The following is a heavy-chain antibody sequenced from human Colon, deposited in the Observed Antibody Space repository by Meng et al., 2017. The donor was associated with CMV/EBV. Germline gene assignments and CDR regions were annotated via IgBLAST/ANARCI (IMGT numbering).Heavy chain of an antibody. D-gene: IGHD2-2*01. CDR2: ITATDT. J-gene: IGHJ4*02. CDR3: ARGGYCSSTSCYPFDY. Sequence: ASVKVSCKASGYDFSNYGISWVRQAPGQGLEWMGWITATDTNSAQKFQGRVTMTIDTSMTTAYMELRNLMPDDTAVYYCARGGYCSSTSCYPFDYWGQGTLVTVSS. CDR1: GYDFSNYG. V-gene: IGHV1-18*01.